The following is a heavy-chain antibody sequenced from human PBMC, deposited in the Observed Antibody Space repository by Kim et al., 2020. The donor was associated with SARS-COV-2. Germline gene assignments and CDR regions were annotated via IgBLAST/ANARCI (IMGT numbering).Heavy chain of an antibody. Sequence: GGSLRLSCSASGFTFSSYAMHWVRQAPGKGLEYVSAISSNGGSTYYADSVKGRFTISRDNSKNTLYLQMSSLRAEDTAVYYCVKAPSGDYGSGILGYYYGMDVWGQGTTVTVSS. CDR3: VKAPSGDYGSGILGYYYGMDV. J-gene: IGHJ6*02. V-gene: IGHV3-64D*06. CDR2: ISSNGGST. CDR1: GFTFSSYA. D-gene: IGHD3-10*01.